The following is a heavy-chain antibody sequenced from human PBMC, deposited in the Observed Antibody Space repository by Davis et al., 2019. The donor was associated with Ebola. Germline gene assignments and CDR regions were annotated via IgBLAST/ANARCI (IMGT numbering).Heavy chain of an antibody. V-gene: IGHV1-3*01. J-gene: IGHJ5*02. Sequence: ASVQVSCKASAYIFTTYAIHCVRHAPGQRLEWMGWINAGNGDPKSSQKFQGRVTITRDTSASTAYMELTSLRSEDTAVFFCARGKTVAGTRGLSWFDPWGPGTLVTVSS. D-gene: IGHD6-19*01. CDR1: AYIFTTYA. CDR2: INAGNGDP. CDR3: ARGKTVAGTRGLSWFDP.